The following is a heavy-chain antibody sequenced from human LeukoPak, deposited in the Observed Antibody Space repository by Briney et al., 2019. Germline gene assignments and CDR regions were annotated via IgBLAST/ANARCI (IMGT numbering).Heavy chain of an antibody. CDR2: VSSSGSTI. CDR1: GFTFSSYG. V-gene: IGHV3-48*02. Sequence: QPGGSLRLSCAASGFTFSSYGMNWVRQAPGKGLDWVSYVSSSGSTIHYADSVKGRFTISRDNVKNSLFLQMNSLRDEDTAVYYCARRGCSDTNCYTWFPDWGQGTLVTVSS. D-gene: IGHD2-2*02. J-gene: IGHJ4*02. CDR3: ARRGCSDTNCYTWFPD.